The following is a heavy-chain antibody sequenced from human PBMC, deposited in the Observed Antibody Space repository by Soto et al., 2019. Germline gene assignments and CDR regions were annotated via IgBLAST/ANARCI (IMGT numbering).Heavy chain of an antibody. V-gene: IGHV3-48*03. Sequence: EVQLVESGGGLVQPGGSLRLSCAASGFTFSSYEMNWVRQAPGKGLEWVSYISSSGSTIYYADSVKGRFTISRDNAKNSLYLQMNRLRAEDTAVYYCAASGDDYWGLLAAFDGWGQGTMVTVSS. CDR2: ISSSGSTI. J-gene: IGHJ3*01. D-gene: IGHD5-12*01. CDR1: GFTFSSYE. CDR3: AASGDDYWGLLAAFDG.